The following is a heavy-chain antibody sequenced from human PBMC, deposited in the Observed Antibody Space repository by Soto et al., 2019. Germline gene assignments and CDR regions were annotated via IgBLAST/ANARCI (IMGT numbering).Heavy chain of an antibody. Sequence: GGSLRLSCAASGFTFSSYSMNWVRQAPGKGLEWVSSISSSSSYIYYADSVKGRFTISRDNAKNSLYLQMNSLRAEDTAVYYCAGGHVYYYYYGMDVWGQGTTVTVSS. CDR1: GFTFSSYS. D-gene: IGHD2-15*01. J-gene: IGHJ6*02. CDR2: ISSSSSYI. CDR3: AGGHVYYYYYGMDV. V-gene: IGHV3-21*01.